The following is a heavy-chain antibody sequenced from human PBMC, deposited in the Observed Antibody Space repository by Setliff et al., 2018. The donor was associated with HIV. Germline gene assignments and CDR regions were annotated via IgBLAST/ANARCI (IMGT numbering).Heavy chain of an antibody. CDR2: IISKTDGGTA. CDR3: TRPQYIYDNSDSDN. CDR1: GFTFSNTW. J-gene: IGHJ4*02. Sequence: LRLSCAASGFTFSNTWMNWVRQAPGKGLEWVGRIISKTDGGTADYAAPVKGRFTILRDDSKNTLYLQMNSLKTEDTAIYYCTRPQYIYDNSDSDNWGQGALVTVSS. D-gene: IGHD3-22*01. V-gene: IGHV3-15*01.